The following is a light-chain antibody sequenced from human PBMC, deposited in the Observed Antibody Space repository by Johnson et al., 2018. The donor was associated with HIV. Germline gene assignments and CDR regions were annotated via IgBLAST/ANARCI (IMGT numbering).Light chain of an antibody. Sequence: QSVLTQPPSVSAAPGQKVTISCSGSSSNIGNNYVSWYQQLPGTAPKLLIYENNKRPSGIPDRFSGSKSGTSATLGITGLQTGEEADYYCATWDTSLSTGGVFGTGTKVTVL. CDR3: ATWDTSLSTGGV. J-gene: IGLJ1*01. CDR2: ENN. CDR1: SSNIGNNY. V-gene: IGLV1-51*02.